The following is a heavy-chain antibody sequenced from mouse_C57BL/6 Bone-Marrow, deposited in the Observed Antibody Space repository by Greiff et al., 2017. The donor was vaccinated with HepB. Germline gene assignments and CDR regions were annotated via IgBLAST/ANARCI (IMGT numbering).Heavy chain of an antibody. CDR3: AGEGSTRVTLNFDY. V-gene: IGHV1-82*01. D-gene: IGHD2-5*01. Sequence: VQLQESGPELVKPGASVKISCKASGYAFSSSWMNWVKQRPGKGLEWIGRIYPGDGDTNYNGKFKGKATLTADKSSSTAYIQLSSLTSEDSAVYFCAGEGSTRVTLNFDYWGQGTTLTVSA. CDR2: IYPGDGDT. J-gene: IGHJ2*01. CDR1: GYAFSSSW.